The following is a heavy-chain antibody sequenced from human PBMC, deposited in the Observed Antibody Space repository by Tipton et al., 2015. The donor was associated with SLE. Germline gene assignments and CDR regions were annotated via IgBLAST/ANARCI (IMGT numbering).Heavy chain of an antibody. Sequence: SLRLSCEASEFTFSSYAMSWVRQAPGKGLEWVSVIYNGGSGTTFYADSVKGRFTISRDNSKNTLYLHMNSLRTEDTAVYYCGKEGVGGETTNWGQGTLVTVSS. V-gene: IGHV3-23*03. CDR1: EFTFSSYA. D-gene: IGHD3-3*01. J-gene: IGHJ4*02. CDR2: IYNGGSGTT. CDR3: GKEGVGGETTN.